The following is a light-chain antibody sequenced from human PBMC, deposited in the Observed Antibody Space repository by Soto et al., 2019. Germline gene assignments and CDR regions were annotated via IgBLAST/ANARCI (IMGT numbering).Light chain of an antibody. J-gene: IGKJ5*01. Sequence: DIVMTQSPDSLAVSLGERATINCKSSQTILDRCNNKNRLIWYQQKPGQPPKLLISWASTRESVVPDRFSGSGSGTDYILTISSLQAEALAFYCCHQYYALPITFGQGTRLPSK. CDR3: HQYYALPIT. CDR2: WAS. CDR1: QTILDRCNNKNR. V-gene: IGKV4-1*01.